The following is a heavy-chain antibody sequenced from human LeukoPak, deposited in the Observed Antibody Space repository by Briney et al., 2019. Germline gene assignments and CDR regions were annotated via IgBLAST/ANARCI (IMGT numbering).Heavy chain of an antibody. CDR1: GFNFSSYA. D-gene: IGHD6-19*01. Sequence: HPGGSLRLSCAASGFNFSSYAMSWVRQAPGRGLEWVAAISATGGSTYYTDSVKGHFTVSRDNSRNTMYLQMYSLRAEDTAVYYCAKCRQQWLEALDYWGRGTPVTVSS. J-gene: IGHJ4*02. V-gene: IGHV3-23*01. CDR3: AKCRQQWLEALDY. CDR2: ISATGGST.